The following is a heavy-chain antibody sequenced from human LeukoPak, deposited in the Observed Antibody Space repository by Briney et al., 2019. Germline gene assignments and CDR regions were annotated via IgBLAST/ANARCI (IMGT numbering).Heavy chain of an antibody. CDR1: SFTINSNS. CDR3: ARDQKLWLGVYYYYYGMDV. V-gene: IGHV3-21*01. D-gene: IGHD5-18*01. J-gene: IGHJ6*02. Sequence: GGYLRFYCSAYSFTINSNSMNRVRQAPGKGLKWFSTIKSSSSYIYYTEGVKGRLTIFRDNAKNSLYLQMSSVRAEETAVYYCARDQKLWLGVYYYYYGMDVWGQGTTVTVSS. CDR2: IKSSSSYI.